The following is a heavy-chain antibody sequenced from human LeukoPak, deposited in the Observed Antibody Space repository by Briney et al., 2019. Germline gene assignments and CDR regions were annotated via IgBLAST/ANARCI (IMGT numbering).Heavy chain of an antibody. CDR1: GFTFSSYE. Sequence: GGSLRLSCAASGFTFSSYEMNWVRQSPGKGLEWISYISSGSNTIYYADSVKGRFTMSRDNAKNSLYLQMNSPRAEDTAVYYCARQTPSLDPWGQGTLVTVSS. CDR3: ARQTPSLDP. CDR2: ISSGSNTI. V-gene: IGHV3-48*03. J-gene: IGHJ5*02.